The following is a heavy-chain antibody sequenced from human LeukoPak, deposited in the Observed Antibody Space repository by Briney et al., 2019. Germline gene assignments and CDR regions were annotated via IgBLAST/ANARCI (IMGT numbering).Heavy chain of an antibody. CDR3: AKRHGDYFDY. V-gene: IGHV3-30-3*02. J-gene: IGHJ4*02. Sequence: GGSLRLSCAASGFTFSSYAMHWVRQAPGKGLEWVAVISYDGSNKYYADSVKGRFTISRDNSKNTLYLQMNTLRAEDTAVYYCAKRHGDYFDYWGQGTLVTVSS. CDR1: GFTFSSYA. CDR2: ISYDGSNK. D-gene: IGHD4-17*01.